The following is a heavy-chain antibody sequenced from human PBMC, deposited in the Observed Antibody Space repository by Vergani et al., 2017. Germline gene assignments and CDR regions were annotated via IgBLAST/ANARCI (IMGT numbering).Heavy chain of an antibody. J-gene: IGHJ5*02. D-gene: IGHD1-26*01. CDR1: GGSLSSSSYY. V-gene: IGHV4-39*07. CDR3: AREIKGSGSTGGXFDP. Sequence: QLQLQESGPGLVKPSETLSLTCTVSGGSLSSSSYYWGWIRQPPGKGLEWIGSIYYSGSTYYNPSLTRRVTISVDTSKNQFSLKLSSVTAADTAVYYCAREIKGSGSTGGXFDPWGQGTLVTVSS. CDR2: IYYSGST.